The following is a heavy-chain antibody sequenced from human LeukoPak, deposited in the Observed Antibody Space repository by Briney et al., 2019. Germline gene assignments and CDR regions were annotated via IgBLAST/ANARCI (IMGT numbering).Heavy chain of an antibody. V-gene: IGHV4-4*07. CDR3: ARGHRIAVAGTAFDI. J-gene: IGHJ3*02. CDR1: GGSISSYY. Sequence: SETLSLTCTVSGGSISSYYWSWIRQPAGKGLEWIGRIYTSGSTNYNPSLKSRVTMSVDTSKNQFSLKLSSVTAADTAVYYCARGHRIAVAGTAFDIWGQGTMVTVSS. D-gene: IGHD6-19*01. CDR2: IYTSGST.